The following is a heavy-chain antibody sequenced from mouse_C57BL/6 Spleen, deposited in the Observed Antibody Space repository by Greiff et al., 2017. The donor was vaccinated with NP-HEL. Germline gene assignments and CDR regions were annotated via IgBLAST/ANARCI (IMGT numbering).Heavy chain of an antibody. J-gene: IGHJ2*01. CDR3: ARAKRGYYFDY. Sequence: VQLQQSDAELVKPGASVKISCKVSGYTFTDHTIHWMKQRPEQGLEWIGYIYPRDGSTKYNEKFKGKATLPADKSSSTAYMQLNSLTSEDSAVDCCARAKRGYYFDYWGQGTTLTVAS. V-gene: IGHV1-78*01. CDR2: IYPRDGST. CDR1: GYTFTDHT.